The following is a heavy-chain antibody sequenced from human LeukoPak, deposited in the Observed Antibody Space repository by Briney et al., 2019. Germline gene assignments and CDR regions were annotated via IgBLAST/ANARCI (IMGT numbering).Heavy chain of an antibody. CDR2: INPNSGVT. D-gene: IGHD1-1*01. Sequence: VASVKVSCKASGYTFTGYFIHWVRQAPGQGLEWMGWINPNSGVTKYAQKFQGRVTMTRDTSISTAYMELSRLRSDDTAMYYCARDRDWNLDYWGQGTLVTVSP. CDR3: ARDRDWNLDY. J-gene: IGHJ4*02. CDR1: GYTFTGYF. V-gene: IGHV1-2*02.